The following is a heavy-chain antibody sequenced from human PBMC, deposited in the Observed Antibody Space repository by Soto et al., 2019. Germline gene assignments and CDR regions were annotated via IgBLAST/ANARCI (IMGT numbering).Heavy chain of an antibody. Sequence: GGSLRLSCAASGFTFSSYGMHWVRQAPGKGLEWVAVISYDGSNKYYADSVKGRFTISRDNSKNTLCLQMNSLRAEDTAVYYCAKAYYYGSGSYWYYFDYWGQGTLVTVSS. CDR1: GFTFSSYG. J-gene: IGHJ4*02. V-gene: IGHV3-30*18. CDR3: AKAYYYGSGSYWYYFDY. D-gene: IGHD3-10*01. CDR2: ISYDGSNK.